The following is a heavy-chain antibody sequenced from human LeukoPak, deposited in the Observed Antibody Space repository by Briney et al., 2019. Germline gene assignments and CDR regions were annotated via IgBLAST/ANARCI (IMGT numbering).Heavy chain of an antibody. CDR3: ARDSRDGLVPYYYYGMDV. D-gene: IGHD3-10*01. J-gene: IGHJ6*02. V-gene: IGHV1-18*01. Sequence: ASVKVSCKASGYTLTSYGISWVRQAPGQGLEWMGWISAYNGNTNYAQKLQGRVTMTTDTSTSTAYMELRSLRSDDTAIYFCARDSRDGLVPYYYYGMDVWGRGTTVTVSS. CDR1: GYTLTSYG. CDR2: ISAYNGNT.